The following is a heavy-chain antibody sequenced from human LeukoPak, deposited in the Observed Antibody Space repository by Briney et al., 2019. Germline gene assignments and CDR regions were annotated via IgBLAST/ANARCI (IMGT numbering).Heavy chain of an antibody. V-gene: IGHV4-34*01. D-gene: IGHD3-3*01. J-gene: IGHJ5*02. CDR3: ARDWYTTYYDFWSGFNWFDP. CDR2: IYYSGST. Sequence: SETLSLTCAVYGGSFSGYYWSWIRQPPGKGLEWIGSIYYSGSTYHNPSLKSRVTISVDTSKNQFFLKLSSVTAADTAVYYCARDWYTTYYDFWSGFNWFDPWGQGTLVTVSS. CDR1: GGSFSGYY.